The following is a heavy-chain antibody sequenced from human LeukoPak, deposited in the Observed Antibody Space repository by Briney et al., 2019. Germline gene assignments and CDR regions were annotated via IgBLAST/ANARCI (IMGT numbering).Heavy chain of an antibody. V-gene: IGHV3-7*01. Sequence: GGSLRLSCAASGFTFSHCWMSWVRQAPGKGLEWVANIKHDGSTKYYVDSVKGRFTISRDNAKNSLSLQMSSLRAEDSSVYYCARDTARGDFDYWGQGTLVAVSS. D-gene: IGHD6-25*01. J-gene: IGHJ4*02. CDR2: IKHDGSTK. CDR3: ARDTARGDFDY. CDR1: GFTFSHCW.